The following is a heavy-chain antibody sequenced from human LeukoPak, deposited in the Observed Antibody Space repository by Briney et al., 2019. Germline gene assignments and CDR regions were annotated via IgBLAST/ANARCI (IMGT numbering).Heavy chain of an antibody. V-gene: IGHV4-4*07. J-gene: IGHJ4*02. D-gene: IGHD3-16*01. Sequence: SETLSLTCTVSGGSITSYYWSWIRQPAGKGLEWIGRIYNSGSTNYNPSLKSRVTMSVDASKNQFSLKLSSVTAADTAVYYCVRVGDYALKDWGQGTLVTVSS. CDR1: GGSITSYY. CDR3: VRVGDYALKD. CDR2: IYNSGST.